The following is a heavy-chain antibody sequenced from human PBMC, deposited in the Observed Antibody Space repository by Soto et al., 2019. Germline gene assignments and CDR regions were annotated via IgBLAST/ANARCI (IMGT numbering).Heavy chain of an antibody. Sequence: SETLSLTCTVSGGTIDSGDYYLSWIRQPPGKGLEWIGYVYYSGTTNYNPFLKSRVTLSLDKSKNQFSLEMNSVTAADTAVYYCARDVIAHYNYFDPWGQGTLVTVSS. CDR2: VYYSGTT. CDR1: GGTIDSGDYY. V-gene: IGHV4-61*08. J-gene: IGHJ5*02. D-gene: IGHD3-10*01. CDR3: ARDVIAHYNYFDP.